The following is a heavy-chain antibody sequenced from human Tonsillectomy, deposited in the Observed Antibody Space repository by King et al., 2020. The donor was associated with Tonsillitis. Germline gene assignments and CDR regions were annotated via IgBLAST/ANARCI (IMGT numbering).Heavy chain of an antibody. J-gene: IGHJ4*02. V-gene: IGHV4-61*02. CDR1: GGSVSSGSYY. CDR3: AREPLTRYCRSASCLDY. Sequence: QLQESGPGLVKPSQTLSLTCTVSGGSVSSGSYYYTWIRQPAGKGLEWIGRIYTSGTTNYNPSLKSRVTISVDTSKNQFSLNLTSVTAADTAVYYCAREPLTRYCRSASCLDYWGQGTLVTGSS. D-gene: IGHD2-2*01. CDR2: IYTSGTT.